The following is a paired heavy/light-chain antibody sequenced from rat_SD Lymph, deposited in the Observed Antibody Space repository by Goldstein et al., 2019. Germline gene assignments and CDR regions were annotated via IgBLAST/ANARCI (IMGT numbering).Light chain of an antibody. J-gene: IGKJ2-1*01. CDR3: QRIYNSPT. CDR1: QNVYNN. Sequence: NIVMTQSPKSMSISVGDRVTMNCKASQNVYNNIAWYQQKPGQSPKLLIYYASNRYNGVPDRFTGSGYGTDFTLTINSVQAEDAAFYYCQRIYNSPTFGAGTKLELK. CDR2: YAS. V-gene: IGKV6S5*01.
Heavy chain of an antibody. CDR3: ARAPYYYSGDYFDY. CDR1: GFTFSNYG. D-gene: IGHD1-1*01. V-gene: IGHV5-34*01. J-gene: IGHJ2*01. CDR2: ISSGSSYI. Sequence: EVQLVESGGGLVQPGRSLKLSCVASGFTFSNYGMNWIRQAPGKGLEWVAYISSGSSYIYYAETVKGRFTISRDNAKNTLYLQMTSLRSEDTALYYCARAPYYYSGDYFDYWGQGVMVTVSS.